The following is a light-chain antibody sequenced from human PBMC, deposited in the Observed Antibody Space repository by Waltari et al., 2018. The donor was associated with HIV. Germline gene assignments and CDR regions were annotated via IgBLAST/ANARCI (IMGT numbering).Light chain of an antibody. CDR1: QSGLYSYSNNNY. V-gene: IGKV4-1*01. Sequence: DIVMTQSPDSLAVSLGARATINCKSSQSGLYSYSNNNYLAWFQQKPGQRPVLLISGASTREYGVPDRFSGSGSGTDFTFTISSLQAEDVAIYYCQQYYSSPLTFGAGTKVEIK. J-gene: IGKJ4*01. CDR3: QQYYSSPLT. CDR2: GAS.